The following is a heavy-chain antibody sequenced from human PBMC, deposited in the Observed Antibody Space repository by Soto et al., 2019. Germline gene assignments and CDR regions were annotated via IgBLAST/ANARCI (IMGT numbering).Heavy chain of an antibody. CDR2: ISAYNGNT. CDR3: ARDKKVGFITTTFDY. V-gene: IGHV1-18*01. Sequence: QVQLVQSGAEVKKPGASVKVSCKASGYTFTSYGISWVRQAPGQGLEWMGWISAYNGNTNYAQKLQGRVTMTTDTSTSTASMELRSLRSDDTAVYYCARDKKVGFITTTFDYWGQGTLVTVSS. J-gene: IGHJ4*02. D-gene: IGHD3-22*01. CDR1: GYTFTSYG.